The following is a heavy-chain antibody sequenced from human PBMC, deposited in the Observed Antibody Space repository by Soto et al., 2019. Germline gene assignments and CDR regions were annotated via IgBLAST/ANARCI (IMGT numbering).Heavy chain of an antibody. CDR3: ARRADTAMATSDY. D-gene: IGHD5-18*01. J-gene: IGHJ4*02. V-gene: IGHV5-51*01. Sequence: GESLKISCKGSGYRFTSYWIGWVRQMPGKGLEWMGIIYPGDSDTRYSPSFQGQVTISADKSISTAYLQWSSLKASDTAMYYCARRADTAMATSDYWGQGTLVTVSS. CDR2: IYPGDSDT. CDR1: GYRFTSYW.